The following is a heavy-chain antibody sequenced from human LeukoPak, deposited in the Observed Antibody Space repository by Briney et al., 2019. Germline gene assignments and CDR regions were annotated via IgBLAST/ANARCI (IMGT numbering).Heavy chain of an antibody. CDR3: ARARLVLLWFGDAPHPRYFDY. CDR1: GGSISGHF. V-gene: IGHV4-59*11. J-gene: IGHJ4*02. CDR2: IHYSGST. D-gene: IGHD3-10*01. Sequence: SETLSLTCTVSGGSISGHFWSWIRQPPGKGLELTGHIHYSGSTFYKPSLKSRVTISLDSSRNQFSLRLTSVTAADTAVYYCARARLVLLWFGDAPHPRYFDYWGQGTLVTVSS.